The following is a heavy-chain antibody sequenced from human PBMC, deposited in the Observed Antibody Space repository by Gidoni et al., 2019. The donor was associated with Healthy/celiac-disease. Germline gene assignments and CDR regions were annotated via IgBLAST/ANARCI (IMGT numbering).Heavy chain of an antibody. V-gene: IGHV1-69*04. CDR2: IIPILGIA. Sequence: QVQLVQSGAEVKKPGSSVTFSCKASGGTFSSYAISWVRQPPGQGLEWMGRIIPILGIANYAQKFQGRVTITADKSTSTAYMELSSLRSEDTAVYYCARDPHYWGQGTLVTVSS. J-gene: IGHJ4*02. CDR3: ARDPHY. CDR1: GGTFSSYA.